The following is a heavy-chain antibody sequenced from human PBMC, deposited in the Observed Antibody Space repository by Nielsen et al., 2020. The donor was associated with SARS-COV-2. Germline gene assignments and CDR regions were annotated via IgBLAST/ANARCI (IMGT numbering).Heavy chain of an antibody. CDR1: GFTVSSNY. CDR3: ARRCTSCYVYGMDV. J-gene: IGHJ6*02. V-gene: IGHV3-7*01. D-gene: IGHD2-2*01. CDR2: IKQDGSEK. Sequence: GGSLRLSCAASGFTVSSNYMSWVRQAPGKGLEWVANIKQDGSEKYYVDSVKGRFTISRDNAKNSLYLQMNSLRAEDTAVYYCARRCTSCYVYGMDVWGQGTTVTVSS.